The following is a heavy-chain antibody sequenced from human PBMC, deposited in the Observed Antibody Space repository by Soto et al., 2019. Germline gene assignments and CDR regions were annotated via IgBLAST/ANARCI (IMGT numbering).Heavy chain of an antibody. CDR1: GFTFSSYA. CDR3: AKVVTVTKDGNWFDP. V-gene: IGHV3-23*01. CDR2: ISGSGGST. D-gene: IGHD4-17*01. Sequence: AGGSLRLSCAASGFTFSSYAMSWVRQAPGKGLEWVSAISGSGGSTYYADSVKGRFTISRDNSKNTLYLQMNSLRAEDTAVYYCAKVVTVTKDGNWFDPWGQGTLVTVSS. J-gene: IGHJ5*02.